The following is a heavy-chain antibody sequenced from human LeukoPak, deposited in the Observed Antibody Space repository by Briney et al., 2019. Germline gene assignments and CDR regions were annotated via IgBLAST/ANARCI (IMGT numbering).Heavy chain of an antibody. D-gene: IGHD5-12*01. J-gene: IGHJ4*02. CDR3: ARHGYGYYFDY. CDR1: XYXXXKXX. CDR2: IYPGDSDT. Sequence: XXXKGXXYXXXKXXIGXVXXXXXXXLXWMGIIYPGDSDTRYSPSFQGQVTISADKSITTAYLHWSSLKASDTAMYYCARHGYGYYFDYWGQGTLVTVSS. V-gene: IGHV5-51*01.